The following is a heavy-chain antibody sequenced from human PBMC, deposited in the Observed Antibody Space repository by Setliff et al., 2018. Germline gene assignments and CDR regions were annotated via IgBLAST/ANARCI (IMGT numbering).Heavy chain of an antibody. D-gene: IGHD3-9*01. CDR2: IYYSGST. J-gene: IGHJ4*02. V-gene: IGHV4-39*07. CDR1: GGSISSSSYY. CDR3: ARTLYDYDILTGPGYHFDY. Sequence: PSETLSLTCTVSGGSISSSSYYWGWIRQPPGKGLEWIGSIYYSGSTYYNPSLKSRVTISVDTSKNQFSLKLSSVTAADTAVYYCARTLYDYDILTGPGYHFDYWGQGTLVTVSS.